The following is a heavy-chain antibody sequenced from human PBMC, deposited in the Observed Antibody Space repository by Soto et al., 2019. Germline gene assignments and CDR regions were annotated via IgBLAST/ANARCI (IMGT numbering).Heavy chain of an antibody. CDR3: AKDRIGYCSGGSCTFYYYYGMDV. CDR1: GFTFSSYG. CDR2: ISYDGSNK. D-gene: IGHD2-15*01. Sequence: GGSLRLSCAASGFTFSSYGMHWVRQAPGKGLEWVAVISYDGSNKYYADSVKGRFTISRDNSKNTLYLQMNSLRAEDTAVYYCAKDRIGYCSGGSCTFYYYYGMDVWGQGTTVTVSS. V-gene: IGHV3-30*18. J-gene: IGHJ6*02.